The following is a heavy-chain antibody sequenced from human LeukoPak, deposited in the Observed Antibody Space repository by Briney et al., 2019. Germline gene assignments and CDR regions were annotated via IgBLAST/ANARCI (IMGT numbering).Heavy chain of an antibody. CDR3: ARSERYSSGWYFYFDY. V-gene: IGHV4-59*01. Sequence: KPSETLSLTCTVSGGSINNYYWSWVRQPPGKGLEWLGYVSYSGSTNYNPSLKSRVTISVDTSKNQFSLKLSSVTAADTAVYYCARSERYSSGWYFYFDYWGQGTLVTVSS. CDR1: GGSINNYY. D-gene: IGHD6-19*01. CDR2: VSYSGST. J-gene: IGHJ4*02.